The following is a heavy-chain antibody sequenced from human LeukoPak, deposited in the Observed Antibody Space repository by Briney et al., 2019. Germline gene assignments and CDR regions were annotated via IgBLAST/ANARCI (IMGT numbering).Heavy chain of an antibody. Sequence: SETLSLTCTISGGSISSYYWSWIRQPPGKGLEWIGYIYYSGSTNYNPSLKSRVTISVDTSKNQFSLKLSSVTAADTAVYYCARELDDAFDIWGQGTMVTVSS. J-gene: IGHJ3*02. D-gene: IGHD1-1*01. CDR1: GGSISSYY. V-gene: IGHV4-59*01. CDR3: ARELDDAFDI. CDR2: IYYSGST.